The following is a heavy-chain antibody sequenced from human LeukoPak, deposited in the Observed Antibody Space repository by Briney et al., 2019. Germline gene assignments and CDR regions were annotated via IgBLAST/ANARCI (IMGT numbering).Heavy chain of an antibody. CDR2: IIPFVGLT. D-gene: IGHD1-26*01. J-gene: IGHJ5*02. CDR3: ARPRSTESGSYNWFDP. V-gene: IGHV1-69*02. CDR1: GGTLSSYP. Sequence: SVKVSCKASGGTLSSYPISWIRQAPGQGLELMGRIIPFVGLTNYAPRFRGRVTITADKDTTTAYMELSGLTSEDTAVYYCARPRSTESGSYNWFDPWGQGTLVTVSS.